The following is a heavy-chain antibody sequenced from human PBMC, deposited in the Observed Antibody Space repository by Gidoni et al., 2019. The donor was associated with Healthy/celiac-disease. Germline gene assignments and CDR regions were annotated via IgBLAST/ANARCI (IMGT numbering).Heavy chain of an antibody. Sequence: EVQLVESGGGLVKPGGSLRLSCAASGSTLSSYSMNWVRQAPGKGLEWVSSISSCSSYIYYADSVEGRFTISRDNAKNSLYLQMNSLRAEDTAVYYCARAGQASDYYDSSGYFDYWGQGTLVTVSS. CDR1: GSTLSSYS. J-gene: IGHJ4*02. CDR2: ISSCSSYI. CDR3: ARAGQASDYYDSSGYFDY. V-gene: IGHV3-21*01. D-gene: IGHD3-22*01.